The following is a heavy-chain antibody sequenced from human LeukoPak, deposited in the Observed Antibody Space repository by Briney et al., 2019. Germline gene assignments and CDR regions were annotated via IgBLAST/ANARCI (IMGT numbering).Heavy chain of an antibody. Sequence: AGGSLRLSCAASGFTFSSYWMSWVRQAPGKGLEWVANIKQDGSEKYYVDSVKGRFTISRDNAKNSLYLQMNSLRAEDTAVYYCARDHPKVATILYYFDYWGQGTLVTVSS. CDR2: IKQDGSEK. CDR1: GFTFSSYW. V-gene: IGHV3-7*01. J-gene: IGHJ4*02. D-gene: IGHD5-12*01. CDR3: ARDHPKVATILYYFDY.